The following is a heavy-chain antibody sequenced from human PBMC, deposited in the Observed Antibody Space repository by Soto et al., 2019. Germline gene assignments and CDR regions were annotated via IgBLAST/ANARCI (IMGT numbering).Heavy chain of an antibody. CDR3: ARVGDYVWGSYRYRAFDY. CDR1: GGSISSYY. V-gene: IGHV4-59*01. D-gene: IGHD3-16*02. Sequence: SETLSLTCTVSGGSISSYYWSWIRQPPGKGLEWIGYIYYSGSTNYNPSLKSRVTISVDTSKNQFSLKLSSVTAADTAVYYCARVGDYVWGSYRYRAFDYWGQGTLVTVSS. CDR2: IYYSGST. J-gene: IGHJ4*02.